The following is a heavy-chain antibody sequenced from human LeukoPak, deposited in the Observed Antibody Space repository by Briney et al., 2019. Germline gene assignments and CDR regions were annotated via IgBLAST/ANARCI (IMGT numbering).Heavy chain of an antibody. D-gene: IGHD3-3*01. CDR3: ARDSDFWSGYYTGAYDY. CDR2: IKQDGSEK. CDR1: GFTFSSYA. V-gene: IGHV3-7*01. Sequence: GGSLRLSCAASGFTFSSYAMHWVRQAPGKGLEWVANIKQDGSEKYYVDSVKGRFTISRDNAKNSLYLQMNSLRAEDTAVYYCARDSDFWSGYYTGAYDYWGQGTLVTVSS. J-gene: IGHJ4*02.